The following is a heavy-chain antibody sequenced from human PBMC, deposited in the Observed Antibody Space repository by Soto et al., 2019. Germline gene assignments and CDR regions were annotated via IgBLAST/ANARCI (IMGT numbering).Heavy chain of an antibody. Sequence: EVQLVESGGGLVQPGGSLRLSCAASGVTVSSNYMSWVRQAPGKGLEWVSVIYSGGSTYYADSVKGRFTISRDNSKNTLYLQRNSLRAEDTPVYYCARHGYNYGGGYFDYWGQGTLVTVSS. CDR2: IYSGGST. J-gene: IGHJ4*02. CDR3: ARHGYNYGGGYFDY. CDR1: GVTVSSNY. D-gene: IGHD5-18*01. V-gene: IGHV3-66*04.